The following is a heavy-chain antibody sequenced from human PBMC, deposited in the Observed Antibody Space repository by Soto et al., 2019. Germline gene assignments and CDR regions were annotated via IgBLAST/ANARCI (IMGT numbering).Heavy chain of an antibody. CDR2: IWYDGSNK. CDR1: GFTFSSYG. J-gene: IGHJ3*02. V-gene: IGHV3-33*01. D-gene: IGHD3-10*01. CDR3: ARDRGGDAFDI. Sequence: QVQLVESGGGVVQPGRSLRLSCAASGFTFSSYGMHWVRQAPGKGLEWVAVIWYDGSNKYYADSVKGRFTISRDNSKNTLYLQMNSLGAEDTAVYYCARDRGGDAFDIWGQGTMVTVSS.